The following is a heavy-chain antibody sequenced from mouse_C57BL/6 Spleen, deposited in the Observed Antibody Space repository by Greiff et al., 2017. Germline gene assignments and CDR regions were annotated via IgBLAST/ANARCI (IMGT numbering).Heavy chain of an antibody. Sequence: QVQLQQPGAELVKPGASVKLSCKASGYTFTSYWMQWVKQRPGQGLEWIGEIDPSDSYTNYNQKFKGKATLTVDTSSSTAYMQLSSLTSEDSAVYYCARSRIDYDGGFAYWGQGTLVTVSA. CDR3: ARSRIDYDGGFAY. D-gene: IGHD2-4*01. V-gene: IGHV1-50*01. CDR1: GYTFTSYW. J-gene: IGHJ3*01. CDR2: IDPSDSYT.